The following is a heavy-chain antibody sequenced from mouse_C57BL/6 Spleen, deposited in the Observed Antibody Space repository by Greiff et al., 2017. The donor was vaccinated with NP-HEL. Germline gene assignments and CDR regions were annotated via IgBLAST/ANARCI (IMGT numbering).Heavy chain of an antibody. CDR2: IDPENGDT. CDR1: GFNIKDDY. CDR3: ATRAYYCSSSCDYYFDY. D-gene: IGHD1-1*01. V-gene: IGHV14-4*01. Sequence: EVQLQQSGAELVRPGASVKLSCTASGFNIKDDYMHWVKQRPEQGLEWIGWIDPENGDTEYASKFQGKATLTVDTSSNTAYLQLSSLTSEETDVYYCATRAYYCSSSCDYYFDYWGKGTTLTVSS. J-gene: IGHJ2*01.